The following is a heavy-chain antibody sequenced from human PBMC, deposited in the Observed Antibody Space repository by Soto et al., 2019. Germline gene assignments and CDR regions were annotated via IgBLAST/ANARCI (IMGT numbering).Heavy chain of an antibody. D-gene: IGHD1-20*01. CDR2: VFYTGFT. J-gene: IGHJ4*02. V-gene: IGHV4-39*01. CDR3: ANSQKGYNWNDFDQ. Sequence: XASLSLSCAVCGACFSGSYYYWAWLRQSPGKGPEWIGSVFYTGFTSYNPSLESRVSVSVDTSKSQFSLKLSAVTAADTAVYYCANSQKGYNWNDFDQWGQGALVTVSS. CDR1: GACFSGSYYY.